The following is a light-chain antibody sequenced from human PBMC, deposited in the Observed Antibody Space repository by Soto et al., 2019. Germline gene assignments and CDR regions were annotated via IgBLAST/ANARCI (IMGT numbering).Light chain of an antibody. CDR1: QTVSSSF. Sequence: EIVLTQSPGTLSLSPGERATLSCRASQTVSSSFLAWYQQTPGQAPRLLIYASSSRATGIPDRFSGSGSGTDFTLTISRLEPEDFAVYYCQQYGSSLITFGQGTRLE. CDR2: ASS. J-gene: IGKJ5*01. CDR3: QQYGSSLIT. V-gene: IGKV3-20*01.